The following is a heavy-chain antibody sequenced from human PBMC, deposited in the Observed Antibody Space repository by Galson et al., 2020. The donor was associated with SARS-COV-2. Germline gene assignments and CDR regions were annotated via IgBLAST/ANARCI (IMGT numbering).Heavy chain of an antibody. V-gene: IGHV3-74*01. CDR2: IVADGSTT. CDR1: GFTFNNYW. CDR3: ARVDLCFGEVDIGHDDA. J-gene: IGHJ4*02. D-gene: IGHD3-10*01. Sequence: GESLKISCAASGFTFNNYWMHWVRQAPGKGLVWVSTIVADGSTTSYADSVRGRFTISRHNSKNTVYLPMSSLRAEDTAVYDCARVDLCFGEVDIGHDDAWGQGILVNLAS.